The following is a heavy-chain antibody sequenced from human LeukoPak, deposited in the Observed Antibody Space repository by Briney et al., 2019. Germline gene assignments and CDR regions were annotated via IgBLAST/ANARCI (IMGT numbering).Heavy chain of an antibody. CDR3: ARMSDILTGHYPQWFHP. CDR1: GYTFTGYY. D-gene: IGHD3-9*01. CDR2: INPKSGGT. Sequence: ASVKVSCKASGYTFTGYYIHWVRQAPGQGLEWMGWINPKSGGTKYAQKFQGRVTMTSDTSISTAYMELSRLRSDDTAVYYCARMSDILTGHYPQWFHPWGQGTLVTVSS. J-gene: IGHJ5*02. V-gene: IGHV1-2*02.